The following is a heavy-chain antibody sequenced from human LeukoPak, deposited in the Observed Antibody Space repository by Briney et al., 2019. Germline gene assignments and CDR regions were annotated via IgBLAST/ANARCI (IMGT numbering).Heavy chain of an antibody. CDR1: GYTFTSYG. Sequence: ASVKVSCKASGYTFTSYGISWVRQAPGQGLEWMGWISAYNGNTNYAQKLQGRVTMTTDTSTSTAYMELRSLRSDGTAVYYCARVGITMVRGVIITSDYYYYYMDVWGKGTTVTVSS. CDR2: ISAYNGNT. D-gene: IGHD3-10*01. J-gene: IGHJ6*03. V-gene: IGHV1-18*01. CDR3: ARVGITMVRGVIITSDYYYYYMDV.